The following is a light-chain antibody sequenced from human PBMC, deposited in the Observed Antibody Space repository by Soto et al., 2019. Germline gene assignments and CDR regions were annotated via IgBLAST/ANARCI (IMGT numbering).Light chain of an antibody. CDR3: HQYGSSPWT. CDR1: QSVSSNY. V-gene: IGKV3-20*01. J-gene: IGKJ1*01. Sequence: EVVLTQSPGTLSLSPGERATLSCRASQSVSSNYLAWCQQKPGQAPRLLIYGTSSRATGIPDRFSGSGSGTDFTLTISSLEPEDFAVYYCHQYGSSPWTFGQGTKVEIK. CDR2: GTS.